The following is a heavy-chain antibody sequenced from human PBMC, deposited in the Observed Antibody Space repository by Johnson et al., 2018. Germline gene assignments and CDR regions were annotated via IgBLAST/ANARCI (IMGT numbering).Heavy chain of an antibody. J-gene: IGHJ3*02. Sequence: EVQLVESGGGLVQPGGSLRLSCAASGFTFSSYSMNWVRQAPGKGLEWVSYISSSSSTIYYADSVKGRFTISRDNAKNSLYLQMNSLRAEDTAVYYCARDGYNDAFDIWGQGTMVTVSS. CDR2: ISSSSSTI. CDR3: ARDGYNDAFDI. V-gene: IGHV3-48*01. D-gene: IGHD1-1*01. CDR1: GFTFSSYS.